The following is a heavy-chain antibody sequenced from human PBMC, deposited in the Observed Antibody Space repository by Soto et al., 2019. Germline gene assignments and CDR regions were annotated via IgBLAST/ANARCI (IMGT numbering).Heavy chain of an antibody. CDR1: GFTFSSYS. D-gene: IGHD2-15*01. V-gene: IGHV3-48*01. Sequence: GGSLRLSCAASGFTFSSYSMNWVRQAPGKGLEWVSYISSSSSTIYYADSVKGRFTISRDNAKNSLYLQMNSLRAEDTAVYYCARGTDCSGGSCYSLRDYYYMDVWGKGTTVTVSS. J-gene: IGHJ6*03. CDR2: ISSSSSTI. CDR3: ARGTDCSGGSCYSLRDYYYMDV.